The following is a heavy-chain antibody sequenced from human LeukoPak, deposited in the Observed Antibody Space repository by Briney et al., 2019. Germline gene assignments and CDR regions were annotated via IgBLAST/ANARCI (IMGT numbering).Heavy chain of an antibody. J-gene: IGHJ3*02. CDR3: ATPVVVEGASDI. Sequence: SQTLSLTCTVSGGSISSGDYYWSWIRQPPGKGLEWIGYIYYSGSTYYNPSLKSRVTISVDTSKNQFSLKLSSVTAADTAVYYCATPVVVEGASDIWGQGTMVTVSS. CDR1: GGSISSGDYY. V-gene: IGHV4-30-4*01. CDR2: IYYSGST. D-gene: IGHD2-15*01.